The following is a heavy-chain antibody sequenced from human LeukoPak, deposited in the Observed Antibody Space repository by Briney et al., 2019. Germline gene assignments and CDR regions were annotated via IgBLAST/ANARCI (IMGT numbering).Heavy chain of an antibody. Sequence: PGGPLRLSCAASGFTFSSYEMNWVRQAPGKGLEWVSYISSSGSTIYYADSVKGRFTISRDNAKNSLYLQMNSLRAEDTAVYYCARGDGYNVDYWGQGTLVTVSS. CDR3: ARGDGYNVDY. D-gene: IGHD5-24*01. V-gene: IGHV3-48*03. CDR1: GFTFSSYE. CDR2: ISSSGSTI. J-gene: IGHJ4*02.